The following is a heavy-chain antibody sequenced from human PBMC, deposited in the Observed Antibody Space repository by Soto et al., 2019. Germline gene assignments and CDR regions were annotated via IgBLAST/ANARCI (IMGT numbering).Heavy chain of an antibody. D-gene: IGHD6-19*01. V-gene: IGHV4-31*03. J-gene: IGHJ4*02. CDR2: NNYRADT. Sequence: QVQLQESGPGLVKPSQTLSLTCTVSGGSIDNNGYSWTWIRQRPGGGLEWLGSNNYRADTYYTPSLKSRITISLDTSQNQFSLWLTSVTAADTGRYYCARGGSGWKALNYFDSWGQGILVTVSS. CDR3: ARGGSGWKALNYFDS. CDR1: GGSIDNNGYS.